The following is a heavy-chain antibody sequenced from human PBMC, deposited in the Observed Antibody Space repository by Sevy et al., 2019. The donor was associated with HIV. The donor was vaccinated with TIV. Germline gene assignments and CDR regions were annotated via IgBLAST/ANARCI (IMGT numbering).Heavy chain of an antibody. CDR1: GYSFTSYW. D-gene: IGHD3-22*01. Sequence: GESLKISCKGSGYSFTSYWIGWVRQMPGKGLEWMGIIYPGDSDTRYSPSFQGQVTFSADKSISTAYLQWSSLKASDTAMYYCARRAGRHYYDSSGYYPFDYWGQGTLVTVSS. CDR3: ARRAGRHYYDSSGYYPFDY. CDR2: IYPGDSDT. J-gene: IGHJ4*02. V-gene: IGHV5-51*01.